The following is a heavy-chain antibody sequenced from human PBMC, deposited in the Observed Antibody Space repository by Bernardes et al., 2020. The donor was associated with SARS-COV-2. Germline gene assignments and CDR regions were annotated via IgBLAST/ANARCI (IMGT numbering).Heavy chain of an antibody. J-gene: IGHJ5*02. Sequence: ETLSLTCTVSGDPISSSHYYWAWIRQPPGWGLEWIGSIYYSGNTYYNASLKSRVTISVDTSKNQFSLKLSSVTAADTAVYYCARRMRWFDPWGQGTLVTVSS. V-gene: IGHV4-39*01. CDR2: IYYSGNT. CDR3: ARRMRWFDP. CDR1: GDPISSSHYY.